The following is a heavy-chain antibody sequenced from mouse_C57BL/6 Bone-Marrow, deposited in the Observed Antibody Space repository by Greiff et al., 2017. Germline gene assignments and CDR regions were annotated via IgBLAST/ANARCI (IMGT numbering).Heavy chain of an antibody. V-gene: IGHV14-4*01. Sequence: VPLQQSGAELVRPGASVKLSCTASGFNIKDDYMTLVKQRPEQGLEWIGWLDPENGDPEYASKFKGKATIAADTSSITSYLQLSSLTSEYAAVYYCTYYYGISFRWYFDVWGTGTTVTVSS. CDR3: TYYYGISFRWYFDV. CDR2: LDPENGDP. D-gene: IGHD1-1*01. J-gene: IGHJ1*03. CDR1: GFNIKDDY.